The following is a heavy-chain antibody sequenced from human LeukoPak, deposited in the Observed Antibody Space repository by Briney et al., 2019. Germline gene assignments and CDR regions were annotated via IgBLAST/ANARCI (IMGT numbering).Heavy chain of an antibody. CDR2: MNPNRGDT. Sequence: APVKVSCKASGYTFTSYDIHWVRQATGQGLEWMGRMNPNRGDTDYAQKFQGRVTMTRDTSISTAYMELSSLRSEDTAVYYCARVLSYYSNWFDPWGQGTLVTVSS. CDR3: ARVLSYYSNWFDP. D-gene: IGHD1-26*01. J-gene: IGHJ5*02. V-gene: IGHV1-8*01. CDR1: GYTFTSYD.